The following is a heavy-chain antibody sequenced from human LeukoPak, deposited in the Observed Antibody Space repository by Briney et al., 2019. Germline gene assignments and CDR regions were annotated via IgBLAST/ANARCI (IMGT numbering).Heavy chain of an antibody. V-gene: IGHV4-30-4*01. CDR1: GGSISSGDYY. CDR2: IYYSGST. Sequence: SETLSLTCTVSGGSISSGDYYWSWIRQPPGKGLEWIGYIYYSGSTYYNPSLKSRVTISVDTSKNQFSLKLSSVTAADTAVYYCASSGEYGKGVFDYWGQGTLVTVSS. D-gene: IGHD2/OR15-2a*01. CDR3: ASSGEYGKGVFDY. J-gene: IGHJ4*02.